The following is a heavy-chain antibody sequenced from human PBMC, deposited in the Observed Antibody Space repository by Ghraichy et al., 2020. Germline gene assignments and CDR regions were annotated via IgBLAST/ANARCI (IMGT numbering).Heavy chain of an antibody. D-gene: IGHD6-19*01. CDR1: GFTFASQG. CDR2: LRSDGNNK. Sequence: GESLNISCAVSGFTFASQGMHWVRQAPGKGLEWVTLLRSDGNNKFYADSVKGRFTISRDDSKNTLYLQMNSLRVEDTGVYYCARGVKQWLGFDYWGQGVLVTVSS. V-gene: IGHV3-30*02. CDR3: ARGVKQWLGFDY. J-gene: IGHJ4*02.